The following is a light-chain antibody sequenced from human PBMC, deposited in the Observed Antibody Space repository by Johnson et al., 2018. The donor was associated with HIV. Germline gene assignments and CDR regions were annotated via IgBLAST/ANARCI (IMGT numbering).Light chain of an antibody. CDR1: SSNIANKY. Sequence: QSVLTQAPSVSAAPGQKVTISCSGSSSNIANKYVSWYQHLPGTAPKLLIYENTRRPSGIPDRFSGSKSGTSATLGITGLQTGDEADYYCGTWDTSLSAGGVFGSGTKVTVL. V-gene: IGLV1-51*02. CDR3: GTWDTSLSAGGV. CDR2: ENT. J-gene: IGLJ1*01.